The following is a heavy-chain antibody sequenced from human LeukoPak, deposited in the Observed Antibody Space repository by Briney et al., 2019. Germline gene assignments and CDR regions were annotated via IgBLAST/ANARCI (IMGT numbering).Heavy chain of an antibody. J-gene: IGHJ4*02. CDR2: IRPSNGVT. V-gene: IGHV1-46*01. Sequence: ASVKVSCKASGYTFTSYYLHWVRQAPGQGPEWMGIIRPSNGVTQYTQKFQGRVTMSSDMSASTVYMQLSGLTSEDTAMYYCAREPPESFQFDFWGQGAPVTVSS. CDR3: AREPPESFQFDF. CDR1: GYTFTSYY.